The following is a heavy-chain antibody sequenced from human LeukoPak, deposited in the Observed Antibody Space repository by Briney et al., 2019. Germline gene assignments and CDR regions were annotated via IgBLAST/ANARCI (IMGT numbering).Heavy chain of an antibody. J-gene: IGHJ4*02. V-gene: IGHV4-39*01. CDR3: VRHATGTTLNN. CDR2: VSHIGST. D-gene: IGHD1-1*01. CDR1: GVSISSSSHY. Sequence: SETLSLTCTVSGVSISSSSHYWAWIRQPPGMGLEWIGTVSHIGSTYYNPSLKSRATIFVDTSKSQISLNLNSVTAADTAIYYCVRHATGTTLNNWGQGTQVTVSS.